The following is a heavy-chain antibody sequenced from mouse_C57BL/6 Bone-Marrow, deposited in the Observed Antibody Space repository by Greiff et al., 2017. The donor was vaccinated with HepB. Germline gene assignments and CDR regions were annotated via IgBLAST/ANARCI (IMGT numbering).Heavy chain of an antibody. Sequence: EVNVVESGGGLVQSGRSLRLSCATSGFTFSDFYMEWVRQAPGKGLEWIAASRNKANDYTTEYSASVKGRFIVSRDTSQSILYLQMNALRAEDTAIYYCARVNDGYYPYYYAMDYWGQGTSVTVSS. V-gene: IGHV7-1*01. CDR2: SRNKANDYTT. CDR3: ARVNDGYYPYYYAMDY. J-gene: IGHJ4*01. D-gene: IGHD2-3*01. CDR1: GFTFSDFY.